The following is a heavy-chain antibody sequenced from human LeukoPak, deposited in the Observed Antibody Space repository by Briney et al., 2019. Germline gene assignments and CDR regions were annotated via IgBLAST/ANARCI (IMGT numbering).Heavy chain of an antibody. J-gene: IGHJ4*02. V-gene: IGHV1-2*02. CDR3: VREGNELLSKNFDY. CDR1: GFTFTVYY. D-gene: IGHD2-21*02. CDR2: INPHSGVT. Sequence: ASVKVSCKASGFTFTVYYIHWVRQAPGQGLEWMGYINPHSGVTNSPQKFQGRVTMTTDTFISAAYMELSSLISDDTAMYYCVREGNELLSKNFDYWGQGTLVTVSS.